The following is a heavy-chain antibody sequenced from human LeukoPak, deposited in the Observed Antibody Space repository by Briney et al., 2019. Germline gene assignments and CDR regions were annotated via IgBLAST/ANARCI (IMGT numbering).Heavy chain of an antibody. D-gene: IGHD6-25*01. CDR1: GFTVSSNY. V-gene: IGHV3-53*01. J-gene: IGHJ5*02. CDR2: IYSGGNT. Sequence: PGGSLRLSCAASGFTVSSNYMTWVRQAPGKGLEWVSVIYSGGNTYYADSVKGRFTISRDNSKNTLYLQMNSLRAEDTAVYYCAKSTAAETQPFDPWGQGTLVTVSS. CDR3: AKSTAAETQPFDP.